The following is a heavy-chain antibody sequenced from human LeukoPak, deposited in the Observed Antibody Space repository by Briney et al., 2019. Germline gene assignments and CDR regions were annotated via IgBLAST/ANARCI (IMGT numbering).Heavy chain of an antibody. CDR1: GGSISSYY. D-gene: IGHD1-26*01. Sequence: SETLSLTCTVSGGSISSYYWSWIRQPPGKGLEWIGYIYYSGSTNYNPSLKSRVTTSVDTSKNQFSLKLSSVTAADTAVYYCARDPGGWELAWFDPWGQGTLVTVSS. CDR3: ARDPGGWELAWFDP. CDR2: IYYSGST. V-gene: IGHV4-59*12. J-gene: IGHJ5*02.